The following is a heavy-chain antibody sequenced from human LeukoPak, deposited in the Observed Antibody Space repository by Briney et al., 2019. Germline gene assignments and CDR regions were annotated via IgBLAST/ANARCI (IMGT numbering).Heavy chain of an antibody. CDR3: ARDNSYSDLSWWFDP. Sequence: SVKVSCKASGGTFISYAISWVRQAPGQGLEWMGGIIPIFGTANYAQKFQGRVTITADESTSTAYMELSSLRSDDTAVYYCARDNSYSDLSWWFDPWGQGTPVTVSS. J-gene: IGHJ5*02. D-gene: IGHD6-13*01. CDR2: IIPIFGTA. CDR1: GGTFISYA. V-gene: IGHV1-69*13.